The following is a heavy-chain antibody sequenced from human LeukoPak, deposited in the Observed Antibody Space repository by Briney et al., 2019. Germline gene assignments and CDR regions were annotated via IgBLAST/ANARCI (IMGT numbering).Heavy chain of an antibody. CDR3: AKPGVDMSPHSSGPEGGYFDY. Sequence: GGSLRLSCAASGFTFSSYGMHWVRQAPGKGLEWVAVISYDGSNKYYADSVKGRFTISRDNSKNTLYLQMNSLRAEDTAVYYCAKPGVDMSPHSSGPEGGYFDYWGQGTLVTVSS. CDR1: GFTFSSYG. CDR2: ISYDGSNK. J-gene: IGHJ4*02. V-gene: IGHV3-30*18. D-gene: IGHD6-19*01.